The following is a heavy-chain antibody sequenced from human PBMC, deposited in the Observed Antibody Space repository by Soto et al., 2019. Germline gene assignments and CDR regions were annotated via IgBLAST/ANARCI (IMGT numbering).Heavy chain of an antibody. Sequence: GGSLRLSCAASGFTFSSYAMHWVRQAPGKGLEWVAVISYDGSNKYYADSVKGRFTISRDNSKNTLYLQMNSLRAEDTAVYYCARAAGDFWSGPSYYYYGMDVWGQGTTVTVSS. D-gene: IGHD3-3*01. CDR1: GFTFSSYA. CDR3: ARAAGDFWSGPSYYYYGMDV. J-gene: IGHJ6*02. V-gene: IGHV3-30-3*01. CDR2: ISYDGSNK.